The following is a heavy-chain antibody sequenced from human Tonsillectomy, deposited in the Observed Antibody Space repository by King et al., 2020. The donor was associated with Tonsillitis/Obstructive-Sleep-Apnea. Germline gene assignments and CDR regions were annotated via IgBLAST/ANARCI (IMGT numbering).Heavy chain of an antibody. CDR2: IYYSGST. CDR3: ARVPLPYGIYYFDY. D-gene: IGHD2-15*01. CDR1: GGSVSSGSYY. Sequence: VQLQESGPGLVKPSETLSLTCTVSGGSVSSGSYYWSWIRQPPGKGLEWIGYIYYSGSTTYNPSLKSRVTISVATSKNQFSLKLSSVTAADTAVYYCARVPLPYGIYYFDYWGQGTLVTVSS. J-gene: IGHJ4*02. V-gene: IGHV4-61*01.